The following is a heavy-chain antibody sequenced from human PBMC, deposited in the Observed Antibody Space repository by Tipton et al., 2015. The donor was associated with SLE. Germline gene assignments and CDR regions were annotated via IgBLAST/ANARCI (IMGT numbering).Heavy chain of an antibody. CDR3: ARDRNTIFGVAPYGMDV. D-gene: IGHD3-3*01. Sequence: TLSLTCTVSGYSISSGYYWGWIRQPPGRGLEWIGHMYYSGSTYYNASLKSRVTISVDTSKNQFSLRLSSVTAADTAVYYCARDRNTIFGVAPYGMDVWGQGTTVTVSS. CDR2: MYYSGST. V-gene: IGHV4-38-2*02. J-gene: IGHJ6*02. CDR1: GYSISSGYY.